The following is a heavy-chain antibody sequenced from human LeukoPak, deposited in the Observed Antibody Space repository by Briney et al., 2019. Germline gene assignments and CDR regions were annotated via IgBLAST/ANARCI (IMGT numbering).Heavy chain of an antibody. CDR3: ARGWGIAAAGTG. Sequence: SETLSLTCAVYGGSFSGYYWSWIRQPPGKGLEWIGEINHSGSTNYNPSLKSRVTISVDTSKNQFSLKLSSVAAADTAVYYCARGWGIAAAGTGWGRGTLVTVS. J-gene: IGHJ4*02. D-gene: IGHD6-13*01. CDR2: INHSGST. V-gene: IGHV4-34*01. CDR1: GGSFSGYY.